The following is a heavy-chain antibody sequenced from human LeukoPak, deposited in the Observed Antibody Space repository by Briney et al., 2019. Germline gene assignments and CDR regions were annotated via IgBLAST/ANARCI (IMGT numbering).Heavy chain of an antibody. V-gene: IGHV3-9*03. J-gene: IGHJ4*02. Sequence: GWSLRRSCAASGFTFDDYAMHWVRQAPGKGLEWGSGISWNSGSIGYADSVKGRFTISRDNAKNSLYLQMNSLRAEDMALYYCAKDQAGYNSGVFDYWGQGTLVTVSS. D-gene: IGHD5-24*01. CDR2: ISWNSGSI. CDR1: GFTFDDYA. CDR3: AKDQAGYNSGVFDY.